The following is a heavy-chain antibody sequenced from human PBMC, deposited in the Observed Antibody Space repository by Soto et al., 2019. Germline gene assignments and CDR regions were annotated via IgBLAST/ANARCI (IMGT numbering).Heavy chain of an antibody. CDR3: ARARGMHFDWLYVLDY. D-gene: IGHD3-9*01. J-gene: IGHJ4*02. Sequence: SETLSLTCTVSGGSISSYYWSWIRQPPGKGLEWIGYIYYSGSTNYNPSLKSRITISVDTSKNQFSLKLSSVTAADTAVYYCARARGMHFDWLYVLDYWGQGTLVTVSS. CDR2: IYYSGST. CDR1: GGSISSYY. V-gene: IGHV4-59*01.